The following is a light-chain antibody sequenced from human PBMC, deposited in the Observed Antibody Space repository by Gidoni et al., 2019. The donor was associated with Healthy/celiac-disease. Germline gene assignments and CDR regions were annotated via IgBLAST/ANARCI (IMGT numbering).Light chain of an antibody. J-gene: IGKJ1*01. CDR1: QSVSSN. CDR3: QQYNNWPRT. V-gene: IGKV3-15*01. CDR2: GAS. Sequence: EIVMTQSPATLSVSPGERATLSCRASQSVSSNLAWYQQKPGQAPRLLLSGASPRATGIPARFSGSGSGTAFPLTISSLQSEDFAVYYCQQYNNWPRTFGQGTKVEIK.